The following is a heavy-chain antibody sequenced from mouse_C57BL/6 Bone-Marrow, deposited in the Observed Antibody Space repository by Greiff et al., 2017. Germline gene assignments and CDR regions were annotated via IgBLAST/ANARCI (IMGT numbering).Heavy chain of an antibody. CDR2: IYPRSGNT. Sequence: VQRVESGAELARPGASVKLSCKASGYTFTSYGISWVKQRTGQGLEWIGEIYPRSGNTYYNEKFKGKATLTADKSSSTAYMELRSLTSEDSAVYFCEGLLRDFDYWGQGTTLTVSS. CDR3: EGLLRDFDY. V-gene: IGHV1-81*01. J-gene: IGHJ2*01. D-gene: IGHD2-3*01. CDR1: GYTFTSYG.